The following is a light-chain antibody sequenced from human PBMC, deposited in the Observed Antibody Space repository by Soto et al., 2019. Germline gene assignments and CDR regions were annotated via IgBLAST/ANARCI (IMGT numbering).Light chain of an antibody. J-gene: IGKJ1*01. V-gene: IGKV1-39*01. Sequence: DMQMSQSPSSRSEFAGDSFTVTCRASQSISSYLNWYQQKPGKAPKLLIYAASSLQSGVPSRFSGSGSGTDFTLTISSLQPEDFATYYCQQSYSTLTWTFGQGTKVDIK. CDR2: AAS. CDR3: QQSYSTLTWT. CDR1: QSISSY.